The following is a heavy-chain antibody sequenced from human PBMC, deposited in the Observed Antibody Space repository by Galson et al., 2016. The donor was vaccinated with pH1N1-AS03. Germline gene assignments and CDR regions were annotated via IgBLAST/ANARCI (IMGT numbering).Heavy chain of an antibody. CDR1: GFTFSSYA. CDR3: ARGPVSYANYWFPPPDY. J-gene: IGHJ4*02. D-gene: IGHD4/OR15-4a*01. CDR2: ISGNGFST. V-gene: IGHV3-64*01. Sequence: SLRLSCAVGGFTFSSYAMLWLRQAPGKGLEYVSAISGNGFSTYYANSVKDRFTVSRDNSKNTLYLQMGSLRVEDMAVYYCARGPVSYANYWFPPPDYWGQGTLVTVSS.